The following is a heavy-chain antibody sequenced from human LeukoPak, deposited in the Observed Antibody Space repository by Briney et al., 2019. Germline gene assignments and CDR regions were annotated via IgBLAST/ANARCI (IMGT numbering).Heavy chain of an antibody. CDR2: ISSSGSTI. D-gene: IGHD6-19*01. CDR1: GFTFSSYS. V-gene: IGHV3-48*04. J-gene: IGHJ4*02. Sequence: GGSLRLSCAASGFTFSSYSMNWVRQAPGKGLEWVSYISSSGSTIYYADSVKGRFTISRDNAKNSLYLQMNSLRAEDTAMYYCARVQGGGYRTADYWGQGTLVTVSS. CDR3: ARVQGGGYRTADY.